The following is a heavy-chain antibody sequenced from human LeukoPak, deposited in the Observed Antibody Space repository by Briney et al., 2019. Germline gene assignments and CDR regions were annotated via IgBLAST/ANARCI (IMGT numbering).Heavy chain of an antibody. CDR1: KFTFSSYW. V-gene: IGHV3-7*01. CDR3: AREIIGSYFPFDY. Sequence: GGSLRLSCAASKFTFSSYWMSWVRQAPGKGLEWVANIKEDGSEKYYVDSVKGRFTISRDNAKNSLDLHMNSLRAEDTAVYYCAREIIGSYFPFDYWGQGTLVTVSS. CDR2: IKEDGSEK. J-gene: IGHJ4*02. D-gene: IGHD1-26*01.